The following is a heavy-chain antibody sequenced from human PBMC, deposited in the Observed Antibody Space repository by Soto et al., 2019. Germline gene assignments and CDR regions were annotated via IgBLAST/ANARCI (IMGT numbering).Heavy chain of an antibody. CDR3: ARDYYSSGTLRYYVAV. V-gene: IGHV3-21*01. CDR1: GFTFSAYT. J-gene: IGHJ6*03. D-gene: IGHD3-10*01. CDR2: ISGRSTYM. Sequence: EQLVESGGGLVKPGGSLRLSCAASGFTFSAYTMNWVRQAPGKGLEWVSSISGRSTYMYYADSVKGRFTISRDTARTLLYLQTNSLRTEDTAVYYFARDYYSSGTLRYYVAVWGKGTTVHVSS.